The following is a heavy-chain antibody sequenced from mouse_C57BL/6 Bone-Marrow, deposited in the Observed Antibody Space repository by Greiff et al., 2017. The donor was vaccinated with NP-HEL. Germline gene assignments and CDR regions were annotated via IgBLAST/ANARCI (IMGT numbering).Heavy chain of an antibody. CDR1: GYTFTDYE. J-gene: IGHJ3*01. Sequence: VQLQQSGAELVRPGASVTLSCKASGYTFTDYEMHWVKQTPVHGLEWIGAIDPETGGTAYNQKFKGKAILTADKSSSTAYMELRSLTSEDSAVYYCTTIYYGNYVGYAYWGQGTLVTVSA. CDR3: TTIYYGNYVGYAY. D-gene: IGHD2-1*01. V-gene: IGHV1-15*01. CDR2: IDPETGGT.